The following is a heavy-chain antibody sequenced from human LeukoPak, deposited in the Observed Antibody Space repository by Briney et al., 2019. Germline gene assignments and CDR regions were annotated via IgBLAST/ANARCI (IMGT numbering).Heavy chain of an antibody. J-gene: IGHJ4*02. D-gene: IGHD1-26*01. CDR2: VSTYNGNT. CDR1: GYTFTSYG. CDR3: ARQSTGSYYSPIDY. Sequence: ASVKVSCKASGYTFTSYGVSWVRQAPGQGLEWMGWVSTYNGNTKYAQNLQGRVTTTTDTSTSTAYMELRSLRSDDTAMYYCARQSTGSYYSPIDYWGQGTLVTVSS. V-gene: IGHV1-18*01.